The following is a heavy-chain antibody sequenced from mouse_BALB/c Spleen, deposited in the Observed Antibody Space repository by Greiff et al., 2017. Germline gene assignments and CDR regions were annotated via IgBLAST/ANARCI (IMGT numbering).Heavy chain of an antibody. CDR1: GYSFTSYW. CDR3: AREMEVRPFRAIVDD. Sequence: QVQLQQSGPQLVRPGASVKISCKASGYSFTSYWMHWVKQRPGQGLEWIGMIDPSDSETRLNQKFKDKATLTVDKSSSTAYMQLSSPTSEDSAVYYCAREMEVRPFRAIVDDWGQGTAVTVSS. D-gene: IGHD2-14*01. V-gene: IGHV1S127*01. CDR2: IDPSDSET. J-gene: IGHJ4*01.